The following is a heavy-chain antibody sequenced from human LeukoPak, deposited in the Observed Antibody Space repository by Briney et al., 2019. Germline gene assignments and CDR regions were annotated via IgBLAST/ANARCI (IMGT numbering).Heavy chain of an antibody. CDR1: GGSFSGYY. CDR2: INHSGST. Sequence: SETLSLTCAVYGGSFSGYYWSWIRQPPGKGLEWIGEINHSGSTNYNPSLKSRVTISVDTSKNQFSLKLSSVTAADTAVYYCASLRGMRDPWGQGTLVTVSS. V-gene: IGHV4-34*01. D-gene: IGHD3-16*01. J-gene: IGHJ5*02. CDR3: ASLRGMRDP.